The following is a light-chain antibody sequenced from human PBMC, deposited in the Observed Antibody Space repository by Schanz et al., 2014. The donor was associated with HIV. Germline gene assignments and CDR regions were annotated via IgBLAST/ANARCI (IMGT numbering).Light chain of an antibody. V-gene: IGLV2-14*03. CDR2: DVS. CDR3: SSSTSSSTYA. J-gene: IGLJ1*01. Sequence: QSALTQPASVSGSPGQSITISCTGTSSDVGGYNYVSWYQQHPGKAPKLMIYDVSNRPSGVSNRFSGSKSGNTASLTISGLQAEDEADYYCSSSTSSSTYAVGTGTQLTVL. CDR1: SSDVGGYNY.